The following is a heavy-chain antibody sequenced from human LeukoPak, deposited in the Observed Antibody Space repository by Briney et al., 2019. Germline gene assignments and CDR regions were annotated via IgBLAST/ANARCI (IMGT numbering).Heavy chain of an antibody. D-gene: IGHD4-17*01. CDR1: GFSFSINA. CDR3: AKDGEDPGDYDYGPLGY. V-gene: IGHV3-30*02. J-gene: IGHJ4*02. Sequence: PGGSLRLSCASSGFSFSINAMHWVRQAPGKGLEWVAFIQYDGNYKNYADSVKGRFTISRDNSKNTLYLQMNSLRAEDTAVYYCAKDGEDPGDYDYGPLGYWGQGTLVTVSS. CDR2: IQYDGNYK.